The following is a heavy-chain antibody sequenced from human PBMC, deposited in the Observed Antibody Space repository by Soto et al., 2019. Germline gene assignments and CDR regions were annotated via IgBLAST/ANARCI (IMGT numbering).Heavy chain of an antibody. CDR3: AGDEAAAGLYYYGMDV. CDR2: ISAYNGNT. Sequence: ASVKVSCKDSGYTFTSYGISWVRQATGQGLEWMGWISAYNGNTNDAQKLQGRVTMTTDTSTSTAYMELWSLSSDDTAAYYCAGDEAAAGLYYYGMDVWGQGTTVTVSS. J-gene: IGHJ6*02. CDR1: GYTFTSYG. V-gene: IGHV1-18*04. D-gene: IGHD6-13*01.